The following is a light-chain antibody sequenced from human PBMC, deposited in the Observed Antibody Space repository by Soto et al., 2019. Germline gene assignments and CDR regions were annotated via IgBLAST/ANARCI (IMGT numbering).Light chain of an antibody. Sequence: VLTQPPSASGTPGQRVTISCSGSSSNIGSNYVYWYQQLSRDPKLIIYGVNNRPSGVSNRFSASKSADTASLTISGLQAEDEANYYCCSYTTSTTYVFGTGTKVTVL. J-gene: IGLJ1*01. CDR2: GVN. V-gene: IGLV1-47*01. CDR1: SSNIGSNY. CDR3: CSYTTSTTYV.